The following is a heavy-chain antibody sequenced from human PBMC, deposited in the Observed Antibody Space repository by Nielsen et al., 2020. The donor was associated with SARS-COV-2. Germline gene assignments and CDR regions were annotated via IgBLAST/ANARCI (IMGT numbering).Heavy chain of an antibody. CDR1: GFIFSSYE. CDR3: ARVSLNADYYYGMDV. Sequence: AGSLRLSCAASGFIFSSYEMNWVRQAPGKGLEWVSYISSSGSAKYYADSVKGRFTISRDNAKNSVYLQMNSLRAEDTAVYYCARVSLNADYYYGMDVWGQGTTVTVSS. V-gene: IGHV3-48*03. D-gene: IGHD2-15*01. J-gene: IGHJ6*02. CDR2: ISSSGSAK.